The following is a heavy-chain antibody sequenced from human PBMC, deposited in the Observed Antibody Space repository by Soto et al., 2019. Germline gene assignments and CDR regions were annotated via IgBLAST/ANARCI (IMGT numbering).Heavy chain of an antibody. J-gene: IGHJ5*02. CDR3: ARVTLKAGNWFDP. CDR2: INPNSRGT. V-gene: IGHV1-2*02. CDR1: GYTFTDYF. Sequence: ASVKVSCKASGYTFTDYFIHWMRQVPGQGFEWMGWINPNSRGTNYAQKFQGRATMTRDTSNSTAYMELRGLRSDDTAVYYCARVTLKAGNWFDPWGQGTLVTVSS.